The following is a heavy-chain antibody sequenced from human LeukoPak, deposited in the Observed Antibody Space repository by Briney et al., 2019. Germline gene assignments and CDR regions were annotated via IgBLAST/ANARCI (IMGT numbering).Heavy chain of an antibody. D-gene: IGHD1-26*01. J-gene: IGHJ4*02. CDR1: GDSVSSYY. CDR3: AREGSSRPFDY. V-gene: IGHV4-4*07. Sequence: SETLSLTCTVSGDSVSSYYWTWIRQPTGKGLEWIGRIYSSGTTHYNPSLKSRVTMSVDTSKNQFTLKLSSVTAADMAVYYCAREGSSRPFDYWGQGTLVTVSS. CDR2: IYSSGTT.